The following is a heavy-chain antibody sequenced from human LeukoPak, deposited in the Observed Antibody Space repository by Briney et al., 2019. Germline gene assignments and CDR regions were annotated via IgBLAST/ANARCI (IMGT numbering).Heavy chain of an antibody. Sequence: GGSLRLSCTVSGFTVSSNSMSWVRQAPGKGLEWVSSIFSSTHYSDSVKGRFTISRDNSKNTLYLQMNSLRAEDTAVYYCARRAGAYSHPYDYWGQGTLVTVSS. CDR3: ARRAGAYSHPYDY. V-gene: IGHV3-53*01. J-gene: IGHJ4*02. CDR2: IFSST. D-gene: IGHD4/OR15-4a*01. CDR1: GFTVSSNS.